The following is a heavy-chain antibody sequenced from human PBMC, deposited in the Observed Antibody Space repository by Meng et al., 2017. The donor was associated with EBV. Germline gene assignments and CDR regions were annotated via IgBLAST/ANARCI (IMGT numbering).Heavy chain of an antibody. J-gene: IGHJ4*02. D-gene: IGHD6-19*01. V-gene: IGHV1-2*06. Sequence: QGQLVQSGAEVKKPGASVKVSCKASGYTFTGYYMHWVRQAPGQGLECMGRINPNSGGTNYAQKFQGRVTMTRDTSISTAYMELSRLRSDDTAVYYCARVGIAVAGTGDYWGQGTLVTVSS. CDR1: GYTFTGYY. CDR3: ARVGIAVAGTGDY. CDR2: INPNSGGT.